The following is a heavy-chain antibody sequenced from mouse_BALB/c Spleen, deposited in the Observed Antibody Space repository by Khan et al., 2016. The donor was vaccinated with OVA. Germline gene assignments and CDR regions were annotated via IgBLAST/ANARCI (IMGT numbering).Heavy chain of an antibody. V-gene: IGHV1S137*01. CDR1: GYTFTDYA. CDR3: ARPAYGGYDDC. J-gene: IGHJ2*01. Sequence: QIQLVQPGPELVRPGVSVKISCKGSGYTFTDYAMYWVKQSHAESLEWIGLISTYSGNTNYNQKFKGKATMTVDKSSTTAYMELARLTSEDSAIXDCARPAYGGYDDCWGQSTTLTVSS. D-gene: IGHD2-3*01. CDR2: ISTYSGNT.